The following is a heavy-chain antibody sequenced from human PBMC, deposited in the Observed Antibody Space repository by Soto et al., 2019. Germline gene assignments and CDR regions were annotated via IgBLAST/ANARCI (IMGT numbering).Heavy chain of an antibody. CDR3: ARLQLVQKVIDY. CDR1: GDSISTYY. V-gene: IGHV4-59*01. J-gene: IGHJ4*02. Sequence: SETLSLTCTVSGDSISTYYWSWIRQPPGKGLQWIGYIFYSGGTAYNPSLKSRVTISLDMSKKQISLKLSSVTTADTATYFCARLQLVQKVIDYWGQGTLVTVS. D-gene: IGHD1-1*01. CDR2: IFYSGGT.